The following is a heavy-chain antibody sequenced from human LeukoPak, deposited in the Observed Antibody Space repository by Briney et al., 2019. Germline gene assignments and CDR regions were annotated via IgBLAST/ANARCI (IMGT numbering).Heavy chain of an antibody. CDR3: ARDRYGDYVFDY. CDR2: INWNGGST. D-gene: IGHD4-17*01. CDR1: GFTFDDYG. V-gene: IGHV3-20*04. J-gene: IGHJ4*02. Sequence: GGSLTLSCAASGFTFDDYGMSWLRQAPGKGVEWVSGINWNGGSTGYADSVKGRFTISRDNAKNSLYLQMNSLRAEDTAVYYCARDRYGDYVFDYWGQGTLVTVSS.